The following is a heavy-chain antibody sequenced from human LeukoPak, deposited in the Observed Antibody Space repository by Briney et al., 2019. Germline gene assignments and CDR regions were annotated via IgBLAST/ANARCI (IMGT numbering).Heavy chain of an antibody. CDR1: GGSISGDY. J-gene: IGHJ4*02. D-gene: IGHD1-26*01. Sequence: PSETPSLTCTVSGGSISGDYWNWIRQPPGKGLEWIGYTSYSGNTDYKPSLRSRVTMSVDTSKNQLSLKLTSATAADTAVYYCARWHSHGRYFDYWGQGALVTVSS. CDR2: TSYSGNT. V-gene: IGHV4-59*01. CDR3: ARWHSHGRYFDY.